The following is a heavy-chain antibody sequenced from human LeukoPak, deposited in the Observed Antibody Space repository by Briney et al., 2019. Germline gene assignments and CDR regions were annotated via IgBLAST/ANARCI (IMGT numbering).Heavy chain of an antibody. CDR3: AKGHSSSWYGQS. V-gene: IGHV3-23*01. D-gene: IGHD6-13*01. Sequence: GGSLRLSCAASGFTFSSYAMSWVRQAPGKGLEWVSAISSSGGSTYYADSVKGWFTISRDNSKNTLYLQMNSLRAEDTAVYYCAKGHSSSWYGQSWGQGTLVTVSS. J-gene: IGHJ5*02. CDR2: ISSSGGST. CDR1: GFTFSSYA.